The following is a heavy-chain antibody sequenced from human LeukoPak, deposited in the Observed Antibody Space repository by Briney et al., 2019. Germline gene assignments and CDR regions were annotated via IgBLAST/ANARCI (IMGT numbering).Heavy chain of an antibody. CDR3: ARCITMVRGLIRPPDD. J-gene: IGHJ4*02. V-gene: IGHV4-39*01. D-gene: IGHD3-10*01. Sequence: PSETLSLTCTVSGGSISSSSYYWGWIRQSPGKGLEWIGSIYYSGSAYYNPSLKSRLTISVDTSKNQFSLKLSSVTAADTAVYYCARCITMVRGLIRPPDDWGQGTLVTVSS. CDR2: IYYSGSA. CDR1: GGSISSSSYY.